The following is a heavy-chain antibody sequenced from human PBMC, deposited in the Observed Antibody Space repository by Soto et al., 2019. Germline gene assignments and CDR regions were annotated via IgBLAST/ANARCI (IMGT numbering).Heavy chain of an antibody. D-gene: IGHD6-13*01. J-gene: IGHJ4*02. CDR2: IVPIYRTA. Sequence: SVKVSCKASGGTFSSYRINWVRQAPGQGLEWVGGIVPIYRTADYAQKFQGRVTITADESARTSYMELRSPKSQDTAVYYCVRDSGAKLSSSWGQGTLVTVSS. V-gene: IGHV1-69*13. CDR1: GGTFSSYR. CDR3: VRDSGAKLSSS.